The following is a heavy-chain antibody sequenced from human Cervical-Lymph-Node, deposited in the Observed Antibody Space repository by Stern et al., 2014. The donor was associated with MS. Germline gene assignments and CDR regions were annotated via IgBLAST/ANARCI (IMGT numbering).Heavy chain of an antibody. CDR2: VYHSGST. V-gene: IGHV4-4*02. CDR1: GGSISSSNW. Sequence: VQLVESGPGLVKPSGTLSLTCAVSGGSISSSNWWSWVRQPPGKGLEWIGEVYHSGSTNYNPSLKSRVPISVDKSKNQFSLRLSSVTAAGTAVYYCARATSKGYFDYWGQGTLVTVSS. CDR3: ARATSKGYFDY. J-gene: IGHJ4*02.